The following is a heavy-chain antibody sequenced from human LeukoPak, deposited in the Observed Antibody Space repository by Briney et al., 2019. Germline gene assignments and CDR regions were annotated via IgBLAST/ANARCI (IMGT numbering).Heavy chain of an antibody. J-gene: IGHJ2*01. CDR2: IYPGDSDT. V-gene: IGHV5-51*01. CDR1: GYSFTSYW. CDR3: AMTDEDYGDFGYFDL. D-gene: IGHD4-17*01. Sequence: GESLKISCKGSGYSFTSYWIGWVRQMPGKGLEWMGIIYPGDSDTRYSPSFQGQVTISADKSISTAYLQWSSLKASDTAMYYCAMTDEDYGDFGYFDLWGRGTLVTVSS.